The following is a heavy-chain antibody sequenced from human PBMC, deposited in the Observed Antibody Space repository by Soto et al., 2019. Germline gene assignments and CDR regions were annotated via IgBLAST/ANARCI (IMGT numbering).Heavy chain of an antibody. V-gene: IGHV4-59*06. D-gene: IGHD2-8*01. CDR2: IYYSGST. J-gene: IGHJ5*02. Sequence: PSETLSLTCTVSGASISTYYWSWVRQPPGKGLEWIGYIYYSGSTYYNPSLKSRVTISVDTSKNQFSLKLSSVTAADTAVYYCASSGYCTTAVCYTQIDPWGQGTLVTVS. CDR3: ASSGYCTTAVCYTQIDP. CDR1: GASISTYY.